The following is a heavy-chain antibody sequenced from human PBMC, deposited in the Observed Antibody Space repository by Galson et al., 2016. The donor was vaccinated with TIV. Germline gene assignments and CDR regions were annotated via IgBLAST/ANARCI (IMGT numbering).Heavy chain of an antibody. CDR2: ISASGGGT. Sequence: SLRLSCAASGLTFTSYAMSWVRRAPGKGLEWVSTISASGGGTYYADSVKGRFTIARDNSRNTLYLQMNTLRAEDTAVYFCAKNREAVTGITSDAFDIWGQGTKAAVSS. V-gene: IGHV3-23*01. D-gene: IGHD1-7*01. J-gene: IGHJ3*02. CDR1: GLTFTSYA. CDR3: AKNREAVTGITSDAFDI.